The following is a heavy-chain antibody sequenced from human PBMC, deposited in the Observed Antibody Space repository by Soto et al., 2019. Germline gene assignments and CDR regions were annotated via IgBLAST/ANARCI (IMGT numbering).Heavy chain of an antibody. Sequence: LSWTLYLTCTSCGDTMTSCDYAWSLIRQPPGKGLEWLGYIYRTGNTHYSPSLKSRVSISQDRSKNQFSLSLSSMTAADKAVYYCARGGGYDFFEFWGKGIQVRVSS. CDR2: IYRTGNT. CDR3: ARGGGYDFFEF. CDR1: GDTMTSCDYA. J-gene: IGHJ4*02. V-gene: IGHV4-30-2*01. D-gene: IGHD2-15*01.